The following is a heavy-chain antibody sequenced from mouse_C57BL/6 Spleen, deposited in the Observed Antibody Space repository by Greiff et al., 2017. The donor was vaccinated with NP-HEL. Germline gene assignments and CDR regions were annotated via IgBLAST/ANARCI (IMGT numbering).Heavy chain of an antibody. CDR2: IDPSDSYT. D-gene: IGHD1-1*01. Sequence: QVQLQQPGAELVRPGTSVKLSCKASGYTFTSYWMHWVKQRPGQGLEWIGVIDPSDSYTNYNQKFKGKATLTVDTSSSTAYMQLSSLTSEYSAVYYCASTVVEAYWGQGTLVTVSA. J-gene: IGHJ3*01. CDR1: GYTFTSYW. CDR3: ASTVVEAY. V-gene: IGHV1-59*01.